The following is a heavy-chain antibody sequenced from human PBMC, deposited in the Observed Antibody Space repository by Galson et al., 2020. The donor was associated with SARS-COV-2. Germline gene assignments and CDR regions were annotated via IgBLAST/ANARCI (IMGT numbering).Heavy chain of an antibody. CDR3: AKSLPLYSSGWRDQYCDY. Sequence: SCAASGFTFSSYAMNWVRQAPGKGLEWVSSITYSGSSTYYADSVEGRFTISRDKSKNTLYLQMSSLRAEDTAVYYCAKSLPLYSSGWRDQYCDYWGQGTLVTVSS. J-gene: IGHJ4*02. CDR2: ITYSGSST. CDR1: GFTFSSYA. D-gene: IGHD6-19*01. V-gene: IGHV3-23*01.